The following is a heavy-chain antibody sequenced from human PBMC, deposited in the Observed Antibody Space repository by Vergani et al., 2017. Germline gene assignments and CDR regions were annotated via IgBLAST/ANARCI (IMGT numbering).Heavy chain of an antibody. CDR1: GGSISSGDYY. CDR3: ARVTPIGYCSGGSCYVFDY. V-gene: IGHV4-30-4*08. D-gene: IGHD2-15*01. CDR2: IYYSGST. J-gene: IGHJ4*02. Sequence: QVQLQESGPGLVKPSQPLSLTCTVSGGSISSGDYYWSWIRQPPGKGLEWIGYIYYSGSTYYNPSLKSRVTISVDTSKNQFSLKLSSVTAADTAVYYCARVTPIGYCSGGSCYVFDYWGQGTLVTVSS.